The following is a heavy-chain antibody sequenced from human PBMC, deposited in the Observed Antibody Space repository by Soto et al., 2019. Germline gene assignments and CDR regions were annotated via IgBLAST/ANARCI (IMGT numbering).Heavy chain of an antibody. CDR2: INHSGST. CDR3: ARVAYCSSTSCYSSYYYYYMDV. CDR1: GGSFSGYY. D-gene: IGHD2-2*01. V-gene: IGHV4-34*01. J-gene: IGHJ6*03. Sequence: PSETLSLTCSVYGGSFSGYYWSWIRQPPGKGLEWIGEINHSGSTNYNPSLKSRVTISVDTSKNQFSLKLSSVTAADTAVYYCARVAYCSSTSCYSSYYYYYMDVWGKGTTVTVSS.